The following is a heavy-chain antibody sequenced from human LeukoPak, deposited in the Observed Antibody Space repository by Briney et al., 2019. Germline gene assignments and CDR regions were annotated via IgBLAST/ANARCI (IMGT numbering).Heavy chain of an antibody. CDR1: GFTFNSYA. D-gene: IGHD4/OR15-4a*01. J-gene: IGHJ4*02. CDR2: ISASGRST. Sequence: GGSLRLSCAASGFTFNSYAMTWVRQAPGKGLEWVSTISASGRSTYYADSVKGRFTISRDNSKNTLYLQMNSLRVDDTAVYYCASGLYGGVFDNWGQGTLVTVSS. V-gene: IGHV3-23*01. CDR3: ASGLYGGVFDN.